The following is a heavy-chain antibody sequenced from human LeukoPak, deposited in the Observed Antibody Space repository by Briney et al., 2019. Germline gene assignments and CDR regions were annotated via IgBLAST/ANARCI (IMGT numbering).Heavy chain of an antibody. V-gene: IGHV3-23*01. CDR2: IRSNGRDT. CDR1: GFTFSEYS. CDR3: AKGGYTTCFDP. D-gene: IGHD2-15*01. J-gene: IGHJ5*02. Sequence: GGPLRLSCAASGFTFSEYSMSWVRQAPGKGLEWVSNIRSNGRDTYYTDSVKGRFTISRDNSKNTLYLEMNSLRAEDTAVYYCAKGGYTTCFDPWGQGTLATVSS.